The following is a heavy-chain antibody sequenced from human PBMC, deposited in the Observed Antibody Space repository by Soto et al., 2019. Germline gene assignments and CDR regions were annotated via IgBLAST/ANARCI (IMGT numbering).Heavy chain of an antibody. CDR2: IIPILGIA. V-gene: IGHV1-69*02. Sequence: QVQLVQSGAEVKKPGSSVKVSCKASGGTFSSYTISWVRQAPGQGLEWMGRIIPILGIANYAQKFQGRVTLTADKSTRTAYMELSSLRSEDTAVYYCARGCDGGSCKNYLFDYWGQGTLVTVSS. CDR1: GGTFSSYT. D-gene: IGHD2-15*01. CDR3: ARGCDGGSCKNYLFDY. J-gene: IGHJ4*02.